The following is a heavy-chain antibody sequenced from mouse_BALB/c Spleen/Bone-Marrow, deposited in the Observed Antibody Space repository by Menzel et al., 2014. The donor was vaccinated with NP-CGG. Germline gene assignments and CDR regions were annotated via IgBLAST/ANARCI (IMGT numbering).Heavy chain of an antibody. CDR2: IYPGSGST. CDR1: GYTFTDYV. J-gene: IGHJ2*01. Sequence: LVESGPELVKPGASVKMSCKASGYTFTDYVISWVKQRTGQGLGWIGEIYPGSGSTYYNEKFKGKATLTADKSSNTAYMQLSSLTSEDSAVYFCARCGGLRDFDSWGQGTTLTVSS. V-gene: IGHV1-77*01. CDR3: ARCGGLRDFDS. D-gene: IGHD2-4*01.